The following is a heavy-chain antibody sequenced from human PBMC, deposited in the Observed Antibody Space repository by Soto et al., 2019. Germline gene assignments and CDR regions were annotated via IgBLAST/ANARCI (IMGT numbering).Heavy chain of an antibody. V-gene: IGHV3-23*01. CDR2: ISGSGGSK. Sequence: EVQLLESGGGLVQPGGSLRLSCVASGSIFSSYAMSWVRQAPGKGLEWVSAISGSGGSKYYADSVKGRFTISRDNSKNTLYLQMNSLRAEDTAVYYCAKDGQQRYDVYYGRDDWGQGTMVTVSS. CDR1: GSIFSSYA. CDR3: AKDGQQRYDVYYGRDD. J-gene: IGHJ4*02. D-gene: IGHD6-13*01.